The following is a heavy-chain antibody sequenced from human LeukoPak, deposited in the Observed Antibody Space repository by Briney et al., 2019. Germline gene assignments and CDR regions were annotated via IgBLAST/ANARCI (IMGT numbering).Heavy chain of an antibody. Sequence: PGGSLRLSCVVSGFTFSNYWMSWVRQAPGKGLEWVANIKQDGSVKYYVDSLKGRFTISRDNAKDSVYLQMSSLRAEDTAVYYCARIGYSSSSTDYWGQGTLVTVCS. CDR1: GFTFSNYW. CDR2: IKQDGSVK. CDR3: ARIGYSSSSTDY. D-gene: IGHD6-13*01. J-gene: IGHJ4*02. V-gene: IGHV3-7*01.